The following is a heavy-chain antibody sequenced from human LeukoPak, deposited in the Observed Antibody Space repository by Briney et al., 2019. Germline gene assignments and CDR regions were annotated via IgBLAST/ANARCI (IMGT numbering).Heavy chain of an antibody. V-gene: IGHV3-23*01. D-gene: IGHD2-21*02. CDR2: ISSTASST. CDR3: ARGRKYCGGACYFYYFDY. CDR1: GFTFSSYA. J-gene: IGHJ4*02. Sequence: GGSLRLSCAASGFTFSSYAMSWVRQAPGKGLEWLSAISSTASSTYYADSVKGRFTVSRDNSDNTVFLQMESLRAEDTAVYYCARGRKYCGGACYFYYFDYWGQGTLVTVSS.